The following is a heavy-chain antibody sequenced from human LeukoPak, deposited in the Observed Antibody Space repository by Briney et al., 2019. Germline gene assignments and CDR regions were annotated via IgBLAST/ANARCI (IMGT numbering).Heavy chain of an antibody. J-gene: IGHJ6*02. CDR1: GFTFVSYG. V-gene: IGHV3-30*18. CDR3: AKARPAIAARVGYYYGLDV. D-gene: IGHD6-6*01. Sequence: PGGSLGLSCAASGFTFVSYGVHWVRQAPGKGLEWVAVISYDGSNKYYADSVKGRFTISRDNSKNTLYLQMNTLRADDTAVYYCAKARPAIAARVGYYYGLDVWGQGTTVTVSS. CDR2: ISYDGSNK.